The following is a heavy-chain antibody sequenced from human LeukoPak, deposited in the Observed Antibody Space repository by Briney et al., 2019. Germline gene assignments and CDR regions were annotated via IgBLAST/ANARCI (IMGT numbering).Heavy chain of an antibody. CDR3: ARGTGYANWFDP. V-gene: IGHV4-34*01. D-gene: IGHD5-18*01. Sequence: SETLSLTCAVYGGSFSGYYWSWIRQPPGKGLEWIGEINHSGSTNYNPSLKSRVTISVDTSKNQFSLKLSSVTAADTAVYYCARGTGYANWFDPWGQGTLVTVS. CDR2: INHSGST. J-gene: IGHJ5*02. CDR1: GGSFSGYY.